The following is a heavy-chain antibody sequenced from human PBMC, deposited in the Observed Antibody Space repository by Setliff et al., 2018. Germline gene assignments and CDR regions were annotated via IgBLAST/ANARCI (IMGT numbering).Heavy chain of an antibody. D-gene: IGHD1-1*01. V-gene: IGHV1-2*02. CDR3: ARSPTRTTGSHYLGYYYYYMDF. J-gene: IGHJ6*03. CDR1: GFRFTNFG. CDR2: TNPNNGGT. Sequence: ASVKVSCKTSGFRFTNFGFSWVRQAPGQGLEWMGWTNPNNGGTKYAQKFQGRVTMTRDTSISTGYMELSRLRYDDTAVYYCARSPTRTTGSHYLGYYYYYMDFWGKGTTVTVSS.